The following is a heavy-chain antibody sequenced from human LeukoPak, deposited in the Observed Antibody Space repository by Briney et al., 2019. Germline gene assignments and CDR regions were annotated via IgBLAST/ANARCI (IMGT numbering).Heavy chain of an antibody. Sequence: SETLSLTCAVSGGSISSSTWWSWVRQPPGKGLEWIGEINQSGSTNYNPSLKSRVTISVDTSKNQFSLKLSSVTAADTAVYYCARAPLNLIQLWPQYYFDYWGQGTLVTVSS. V-gene: IGHV4-4*02. CDR2: INQSGST. CDR1: GGSISSSTW. CDR3: ARAPLNLIQLWPQYYFDY. J-gene: IGHJ4*02. D-gene: IGHD5-18*01.